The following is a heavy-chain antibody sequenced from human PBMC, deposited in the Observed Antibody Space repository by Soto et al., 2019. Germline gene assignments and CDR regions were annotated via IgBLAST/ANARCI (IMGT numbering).Heavy chain of an antibody. CDR1: GFTFSSYG. D-gene: IGHD3-22*01. J-gene: IGHJ4*02. V-gene: IGHV3-30*18. CDR2: ISYDGSNK. CDR3: AKESSIFGMIVVVNYFDY. Sequence: QVQLVESGGGVVQPGRSLRLSCAASGFTFSSYGMHWVRQAPGKGLEWVAVISYDGSNKYYADSVKGRFTISRDNSKNTLYLQMNSLRAEDTAVYYCAKESSIFGMIVVVNYFDYWGQGTLVTVSS.